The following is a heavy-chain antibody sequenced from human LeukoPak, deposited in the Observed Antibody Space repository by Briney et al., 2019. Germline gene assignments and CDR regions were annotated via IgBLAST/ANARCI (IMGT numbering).Heavy chain of an antibody. CDR3: AGSPTVDAAFDI. Sequence: GGSLRLSCAASGFTFSSYAMSWVRQAPGKGLEWVSSISGSGGSTYYADSVRGRITVSRDNSRNTLALQMNSLRAEDTAVYYCAGSPTVDAAFDIWGQGTMVTVSS. CDR1: GFTFSSYA. V-gene: IGHV3-23*01. D-gene: IGHD4-23*01. J-gene: IGHJ3*02. CDR2: ISGSGGST.